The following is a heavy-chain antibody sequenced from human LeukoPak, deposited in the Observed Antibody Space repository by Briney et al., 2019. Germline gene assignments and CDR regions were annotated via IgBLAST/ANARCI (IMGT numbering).Heavy chain of an antibody. CDR2: IIPIFGST. V-gene: IGHV1-69*13. D-gene: IGHD3-22*01. Sequence: SVKVSCKASGGTFSSYTISWVRQAPGQGLEWMGGIIPIFGSTNYAQKFQGKVTITADESTSTAYMEVNNLRSEDTAVYFCAEGSSGYNYGPPDYWGQGTLVRVSS. J-gene: IGHJ4*02. CDR3: AEGSSGYNYGPPDY. CDR1: GGTFSSYT.